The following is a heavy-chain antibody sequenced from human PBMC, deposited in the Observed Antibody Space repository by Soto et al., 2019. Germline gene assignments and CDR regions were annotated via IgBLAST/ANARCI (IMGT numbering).Heavy chain of an antibody. CDR2: ISGSGGST. CDR3: AKDAYPGIAAAGIFDY. D-gene: IGHD6-13*01. J-gene: IGHJ4*02. V-gene: IGHV3-23*01. CDR1: GFTFSSYA. Sequence: EVQLLESGGGLVQPGGSLRLSCAASGFTFSSYAMSWVRQAPGKGLEWVSAISGSGGSTYYADSVKGRFTISRDNSNTTLYLQMNSLRAEDTAVYYCAKDAYPGIAAAGIFDYWGQGTLVTVSS.